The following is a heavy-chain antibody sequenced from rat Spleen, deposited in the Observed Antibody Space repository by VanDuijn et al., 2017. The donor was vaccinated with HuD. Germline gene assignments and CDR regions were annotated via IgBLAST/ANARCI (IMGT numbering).Heavy chain of an antibody. CDR3: TRDRAYYGYNYGVMDA. V-gene: IGHV5-31*01. D-gene: IGHD1-9*01. CDR2: ITNTGGSI. Sequence: EVQLVESGGGLVQPGRSLKLSCVASGFTFNNYWMSWIRQAPGKGLEWVASITNTGGSIYYPDSVKGRFTISRDNAQNTLYLQMNRLRSEDTATYYCTRDRAYYGYNYGVMDAWGQGASVTVSS. J-gene: IGHJ4*01. CDR1: GFTFNNYW.